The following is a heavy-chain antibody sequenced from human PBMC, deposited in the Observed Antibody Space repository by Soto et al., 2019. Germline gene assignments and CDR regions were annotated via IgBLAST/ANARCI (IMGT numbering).Heavy chain of an antibody. CDR1: GFRFSDHY. J-gene: IGHJ4*02. CDR2: ISGGGTTM. D-gene: IGHD3-10*01. CDR3: EGDPYYYGSAF. V-gene: IGHV3-11*01. Sequence: PGGSLRLSCAASGFRFSDHYMTWIRQAPGKGLEWVSKISGGGTTMYYADSVKGRFTVSRDNAKNSLYLQMNSLRAEDTAVYYCEGDPYYYGSAFWGQGALVTVSS.